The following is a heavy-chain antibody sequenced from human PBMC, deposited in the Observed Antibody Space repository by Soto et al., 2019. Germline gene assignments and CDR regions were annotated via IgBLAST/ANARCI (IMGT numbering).Heavy chain of an antibody. CDR2: IYSGGST. CDR1: GFTVSSNY. D-gene: IGHD3-9*01. Sequence: GGSLRLSCAASGFTVSSNYMSWVRQAPGKGLEWVSVIYSGGSTYYADSVKGRFTISRDNSKNTLYLQMNSLRAEDTAVYYCARDLPDYFILSGYTYYGMDFWGQGSSVTVSS. J-gene: IGHJ6*02. CDR3: ARDLPDYFILSGYTYYGMDF. V-gene: IGHV3-66*01.